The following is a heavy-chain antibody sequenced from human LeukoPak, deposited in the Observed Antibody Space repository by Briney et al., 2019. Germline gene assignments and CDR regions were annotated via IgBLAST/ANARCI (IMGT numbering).Heavy chain of an antibody. CDR3: ANGVNYFDY. CDR2: ISSRSSYI. V-gene: IGHV3-21*01. D-gene: IGHD3-3*01. Sequence: GGSLRLSCAASGFTFSSYNMKWVRQAPGKGLEWVSSISSRSSYICYADSVKGRFTISRDNAKKSLYLQMNSLRAEDTAVYYCANGVNYFDYWGQGTLVTVSS. J-gene: IGHJ4*02. CDR1: GFTFSSYN.